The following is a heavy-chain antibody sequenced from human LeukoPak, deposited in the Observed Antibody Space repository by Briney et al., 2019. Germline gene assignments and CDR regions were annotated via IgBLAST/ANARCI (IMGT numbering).Heavy chain of an antibody. D-gene: IGHD6-19*01. CDR3: ATQRRSGWYGG. CDR2: ISAYNGNT. J-gene: IGHJ4*02. V-gene: IGHV1-18*01. CDR1: GYTFTSYG. Sequence: GASVKVSCKASGYTFTSYGIGWVRQAPGQGLEWMGWISAYNGNTNYAQKLQGRVTMTTDTSTSTAYMELRSLRSDDTAVYYCATQRRSGWYGGWGQGTLVTVSS.